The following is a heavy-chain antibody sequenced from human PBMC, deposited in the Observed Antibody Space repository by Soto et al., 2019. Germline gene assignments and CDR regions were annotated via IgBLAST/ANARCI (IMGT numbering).Heavy chain of an antibody. Sequence: VQLLESGGGLVHPGGSLRLSCAASGFTFTNYALIWVRQAPGKGLEWVSGISASGDTTYYAESVKGRFTIYRDNSKNTLFLQMNGLRAEDTAVYYCAKDYSSSSIWRPYFDYWGQGTLVTVSS. J-gene: IGHJ4*02. CDR3: AKDYSSSSIWRPYFDY. D-gene: IGHD6-6*01. V-gene: IGHV3-23*01. CDR2: ISASGDTT. CDR1: GFTFTNYA.